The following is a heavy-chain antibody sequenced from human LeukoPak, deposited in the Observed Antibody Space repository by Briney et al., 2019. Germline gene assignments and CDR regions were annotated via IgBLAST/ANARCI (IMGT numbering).Heavy chain of an antibody. CDR2: ISSSGSTI. CDR1: GFTFSSYE. J-gene: IGHJ4*02. D-gene: IGHD6-19*01. CDR3: ASIAVAGTEDC. V-gene: IGHV3-48*03. Sequence: PGGSLRLPCAASGFTFSSYEMNWVRQAPGKGLEWVSYISSSGSTIYYADSVKGRFTISRDNAKNSLYLQMNSLRAEDTAVYYCASIAVAGTEDCWGQGTLVTVSS.